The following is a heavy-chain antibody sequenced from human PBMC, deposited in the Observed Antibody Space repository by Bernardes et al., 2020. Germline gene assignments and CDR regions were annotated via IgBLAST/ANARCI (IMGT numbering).Heavy chain of an antibody. J-gene: IGHJ4*02. V-gene: IGHV4-39*01. CDR2: ISDSGST. Sequence: SETLSLTCTVSGGSISSNRYYWGWLLQPPGKGLEWIGSISDSGSTYYNPSLKSRVTISADASKKKFSLKLSSVTAADTAVYFCARSVYYDSSGYYFLGYFDYWGQGTLVTVSS. D-gene: IGHD3-22*01. CDR1: GGSISSNRYY. CDR3: ARSVYYDSSGYYFLGYFDY.